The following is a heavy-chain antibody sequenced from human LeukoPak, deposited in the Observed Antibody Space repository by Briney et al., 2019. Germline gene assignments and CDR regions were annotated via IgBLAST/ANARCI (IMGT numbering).Heavy chain of an antibody. CDR1: GFSLSTSGMC. Sequence: SGPTLVNPTQTLTLTCTFSGFSLSTSGMCVSWIRQPPGKALEWLARIDWDDDKYYSTSLKTRLTISKDTSKNQVVLTMTNMDPVDTATYYCARTKAAAGTPYFDYWGQGTLVTVSS. J-gene: IGHJ4*02. CDR3: ARTKAAAGTPYFDY. CDR2: IDWDDDK. V-gene: IGHV2-70*11. D-gene: IGHD6-13*01.